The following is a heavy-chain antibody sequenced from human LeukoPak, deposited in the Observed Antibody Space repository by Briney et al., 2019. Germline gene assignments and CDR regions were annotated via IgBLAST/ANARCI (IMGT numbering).Heavy chain of an antibody. CDR2: INHSGST. CDR1: GFTVNSNY. J-gene: IGHJ6*04. Sequence: GSLRLSCAASGFTVNSNYMSWVRQAPGKGLEWIGEINHSGSTNYNPSLKSRVTISVDTSKNQFSLKLSSVTAADTAVYYCARPRAPMVGATGYMDVWGKGTTVTVSS. V-gene: IGHV4-34*01. D-gene: IGHD1-26*01. CDR3: ARPRAPMVGATGYMDV.